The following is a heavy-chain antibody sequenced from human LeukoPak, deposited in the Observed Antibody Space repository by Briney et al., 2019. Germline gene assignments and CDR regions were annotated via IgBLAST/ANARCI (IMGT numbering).Heavy chain of an antibody. Sequence: GGSLRLSCAASGFTFSSYSMNWVRQAPGKGLEWVSSISSSSSYIYYADSVKGRFTISRDNAKNSLYLQMNSLRAEDTAVYYCARVGTSGPGHAFDIWGQGTMVTVSS. CDR1: GFTFSSYS. CDR2: ISSSSSYI. J-gene: IGHJ3*02. V-gene: IGHV3-21*01. D-gene: IGHD1-14*01. CDR3: ARVGTSGPGHAFDI.